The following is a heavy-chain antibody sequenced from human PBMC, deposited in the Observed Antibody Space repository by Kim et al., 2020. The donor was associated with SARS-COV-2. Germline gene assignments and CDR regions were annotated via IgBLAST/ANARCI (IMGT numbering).Heavy chain of an antibody. CDR2: NT. J-gene: IGHJ4*02. CDR3: ARGGGNPFDY. D-gene: IGHD2-15*01. Sequence: NTNYAQKLQGRVTMTTDTTTRTAYMELRSLRSDDTAVYYCARGGGNPFDYWGQGTLVTVSS. V-gene: IGHV1-18*01.